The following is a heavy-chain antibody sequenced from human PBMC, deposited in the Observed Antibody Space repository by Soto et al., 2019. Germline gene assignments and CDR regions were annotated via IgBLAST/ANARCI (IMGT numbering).Heavy chain of an antibody. CDR1: GHTFTRNG. V-gene: IGHV1-18*01. CDR3: AREKGYMLDY. J-gene: IGHJ4*02. Sequence: QVQLVQSGAEVKEPGASVKVSCKPSGHTFTRNGISWVRQAPGQWLEWVGWISTNSGNTDYAQKLQGRVTLTTDTSTNTAYLELRSLRSDDTAVYYCAREKGYMLDYWGQGTLVTVSS. CDR2: ISTNSGNT. D-gene: IGHD5-12*01.